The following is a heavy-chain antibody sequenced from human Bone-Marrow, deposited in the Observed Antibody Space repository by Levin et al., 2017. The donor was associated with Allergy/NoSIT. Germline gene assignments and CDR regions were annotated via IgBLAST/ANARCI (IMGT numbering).Heavy chain of an antibody. CDR3: ARDSEYGSAGDGMDV. J-gene: IGHJ6*01. CDR2: ISGDSGKT. V-gene: IGHV1-18*01. Sequence: ASVKVSCKGTGYRISSYGFSWVRQAPGQGLEWIGWISGDSGKTDYAQKFHGRVTVTTDSSANSAYMELRSLTSDDTAVYYCARDSEYGSAGDGMDVWGNGTTVTVTS. CDR1: GYRISSYG. D-gene: IGHD6-25*01.